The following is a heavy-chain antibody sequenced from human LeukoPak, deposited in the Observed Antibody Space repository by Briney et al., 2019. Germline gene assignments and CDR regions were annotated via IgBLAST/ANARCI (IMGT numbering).Heavy chain of an antibody. CDR3: ARYYDILTGYYKIHNAFDI. V-gene: IGHV4-39*01. J-gene: IGHJ3*02. CDR2: IFYSGST. D-gene: IGHD3-9*01. CDR1: GGSISRSIYY. Sequence: SETLSPTCTVSGGSISRSIYYWYWIRQPPGKGLEWIGSIFYSGSTYYNPSLKSRVTISVDTSKNQFSLKLSSVTAADTAVYYCARYYDILTGYYKIHNAFDIWGQGTMVTVSS.